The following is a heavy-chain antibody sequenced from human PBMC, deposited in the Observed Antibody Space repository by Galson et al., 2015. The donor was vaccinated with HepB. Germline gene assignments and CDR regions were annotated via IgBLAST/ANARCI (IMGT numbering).Heavy chain of an antibody. D-gene: IGHD3-3*01. V-gene: IGHV1-2*04. CDR2: INPNSGGT. CDR1: GYTFTGYY. Sequence: SVKVSCKASGYTFTGYYMHWVRQAPGQGLEWMGWINPNSGGTNYAQKFQGWVTMTRDTSISTAYMELSRLRSEDTAVYYCARPFSGDPDLQYFLYWGRGTHVTVSS. CDR3: ARPFSGDPDLQYFLY. J-gene: IGHJ4*02.